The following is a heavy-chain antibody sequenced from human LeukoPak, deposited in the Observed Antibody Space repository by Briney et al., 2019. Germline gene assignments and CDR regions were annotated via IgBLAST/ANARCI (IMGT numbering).Heavy chain of an antibody. CDR2: IYHSGST. J-gene: IGHJ5*02. CDR3: ARESLTWLQSRTSWFDP. D-gene: IGHD5-24*01. Sequence: PSETLSLTCTVSGYSISSGYYWGWIRQPPGKGLEWIGSIYHSGSTYYNPSLKSRATISVDTSKNQFSLRLSSVTAADTAVYYCARESLTWLQSRTSWFDPWGQGTLVTVSS. V-gene: IGHV4-38-2*02. CDR1: GYSISSGYY.